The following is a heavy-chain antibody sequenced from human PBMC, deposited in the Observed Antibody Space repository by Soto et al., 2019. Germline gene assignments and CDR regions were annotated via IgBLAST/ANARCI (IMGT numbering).Heavy chain of an antibody. V-gene: IGHV3-23*01. CDR1: GFTFSSYA. D-gene: IGHD3-3*01. Sequence: EVQLLESGGGLVQPGGSLRLSCAASGFTFSSYAMSWVRQAPGKGLEWVSAISASGGSTYYAGPVKGRFTISRDNSKNTLYLQMNSLRAEDTAVYYCAKDLVLRFLEWPPGFEILGQGTMVTVSS. CDR2: ISASGGST. J-gene: IGHJ3*02. CDR3: AKDLVLRFLEWPPGFEI.